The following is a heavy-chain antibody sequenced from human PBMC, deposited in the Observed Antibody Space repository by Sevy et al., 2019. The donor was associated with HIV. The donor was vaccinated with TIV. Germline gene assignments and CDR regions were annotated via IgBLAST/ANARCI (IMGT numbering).Heavy chain of an antibody. Sequence: SETLSLTCTVSGGSISRDNSYCDWIRQPQGKGLEWIGSIYYTGTTNYNPSLKGRVTISVDTSKNQFSLRLGSVTAADTAVYYGARHCHGDYVGWLDPWGQGTLVTVSS. CDR1: GGSISRDNSY. CDR2: IYYTGTT. D-gene: IGHD4-17*01. CDR3: ARHCHGDYVGWLDP. V-gene: IGHV4-39*01. J-gene: IGHJ5*02.